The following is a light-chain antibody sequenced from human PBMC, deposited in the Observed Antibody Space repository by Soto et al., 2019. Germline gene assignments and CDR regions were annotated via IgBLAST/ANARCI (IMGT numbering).Light chain of an antibody. CDR3: QKYNSDPYT. Sequence: DIQMTQSPSSLSASVGDRVTITCRASQGIANYLAWYQQKPGKVPKLLIYGASTLQAGVPSRFSGSGSGTDFTLTIISLQPEDVASYYCQKYNSDPYTFGRGTKLEIK. CDR1: QGIANY. V-gene: IGKV1-27*01. J-gene: IGKJ2*01. CDR2: GAS.